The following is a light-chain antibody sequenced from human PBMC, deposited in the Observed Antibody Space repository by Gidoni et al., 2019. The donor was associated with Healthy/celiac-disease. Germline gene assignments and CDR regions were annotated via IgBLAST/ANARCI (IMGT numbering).Light chain of an antibody. J-gene: IGKJ4*01. CDR3: QQYGSSPLT. CDR1: QSVSSSY. CDR2: GAS. V-gene: IGKV3-20*01. Sequence: PGTLSLSPGERATLSCRASQSVSSSYLAWYQQKPGQAPRLLIYGASSRATGIPDRFSGSGSGPDFTLTISRLEPEDFAVYYCQQYGSSPLTFGGGTKVEIK.